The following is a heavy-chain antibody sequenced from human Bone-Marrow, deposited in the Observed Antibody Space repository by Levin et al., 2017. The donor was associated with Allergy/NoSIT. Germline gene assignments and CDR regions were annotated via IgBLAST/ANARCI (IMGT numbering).Heavy chain of an antibody. D-gene: IGHD3-16*01. CDR2: IFDSGST. V-gene: IGHV4-59*13. Sequence: SETLSLTCTVSGGSIKGYYWSWVRQTPGKRLEWIANIFDSGSTDYNPSLERRVTISLDTSNSRFSLRLNSVTTSDTAVYYCARTSFYDFVWGRRRPHHYYHTDVWGKGTPVTVSS. CDR1: GGSIKGYY. J-gene: IGHJ6*03. CDR3: ARTSFYDFVWGRRRPHHYYHTDV.